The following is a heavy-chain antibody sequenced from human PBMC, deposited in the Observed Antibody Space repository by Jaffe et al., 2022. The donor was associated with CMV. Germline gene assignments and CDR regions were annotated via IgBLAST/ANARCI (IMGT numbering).Heavy chain of an antibody. CDR3: TRVVRYFDWLPQVYFDY. V-gene: IGHV3-49*04. J-gene: IGHJ4*02. CDR1: GFTFGDYA. D-gene: IGHD3-9*01. Sequence: EVQLVESGGGLVQPGRSLRLSCTASGFTFGDYAMSWVRQAPGKGLEWVGFIRSKAYGGTTEYAASVKGRFTISRDDSKSIAYLQMNSLKTEDTAVYYCTRVVRYFDWLPQVYFDYWGQGTLVTVSS. CDR2: IRSKAYGGTT.